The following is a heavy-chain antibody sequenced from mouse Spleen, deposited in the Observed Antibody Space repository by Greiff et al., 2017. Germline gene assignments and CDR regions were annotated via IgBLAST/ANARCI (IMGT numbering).Heavy chain of an antibody. V-gene: IGHV5-16*01. CDR1: GFTFSDYY. J-gene: IGHJ2*01. CDR3: ARGGGDHFDY. CDR2: INYDGSST. D-gene: IGHD3-3*01. Sequence: DVKLVESEGGLVQPGSSMKLSCTASGFTFSDYYMAWVRQVPEKGLEWVANINYDGSSTYYLDSLKSRFIISRDNAKNILYLQMSSLKSEDTATYYCARGGGDHFDYWGQGTTLTVSS.